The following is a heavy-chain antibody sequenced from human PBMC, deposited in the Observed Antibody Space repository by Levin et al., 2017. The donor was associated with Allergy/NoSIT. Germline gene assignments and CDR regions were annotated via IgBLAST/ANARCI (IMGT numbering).Heavy chain of an antibody. CDR2: IGTAGDT. CDR3: ARGRTMVRGVIPYWYFDR. V-gene: IGHV3-13*04. CDR1: GFTFSSYD. D-gene: IGHD3-10*01. J-gene: IGHJ2*01. Sequence: PGGSLRLSCAASGFTFSSYDMHWVRQATGKGLEWVSAIGTAGDTYYPGSVKGRFTISRENAKNSLYLQMNSLRAGDTAVYYCARGRTMVRGVIPYWYFDRWGRGTLVTVSS.